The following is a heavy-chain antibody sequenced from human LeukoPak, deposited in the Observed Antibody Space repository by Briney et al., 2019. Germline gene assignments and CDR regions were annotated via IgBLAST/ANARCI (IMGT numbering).Heavy chain of an antibody. CDR1: GFTFSTSG. V-gene: IGHV3-30*02. Sequence: PGGSLRLSCAASGFTFSTSGMHWVRQAPGKGLEWVAFIRFDGSNEYYSDSVKGRFTISRDNSKSTLYLQMNSLRAEDTAVYYCARNHGARFDYWGQGTLVTVSS. J-gene: IGHJ4*02. CDR3: ARNHGARFDY. CDR2: IRFDGSNE. D-gene: IGHD1-14*01.